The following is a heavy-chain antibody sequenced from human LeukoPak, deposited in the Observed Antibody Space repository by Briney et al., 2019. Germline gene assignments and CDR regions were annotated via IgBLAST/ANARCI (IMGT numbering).Heavy chain of an antibody. V-gene: IGHV3-30*02. CDR2: IRYDGSNK. Sequence: GGSLRLSCAASGFTFSSYGMHWVRQAPGKGLEWVAFIRYDGSNKYYADSVKGRFTISRDNSKNTLYLQMNSLRAEDTAVYYCAIIVVVVAATPNPFDYWGQGTLVTVSS. J-gene: IGHJ4*02. CDR1: GFTFSSYG. D-gene: IGHD2-15*01. CDR3: AIIVVVVAATPNPFDY.